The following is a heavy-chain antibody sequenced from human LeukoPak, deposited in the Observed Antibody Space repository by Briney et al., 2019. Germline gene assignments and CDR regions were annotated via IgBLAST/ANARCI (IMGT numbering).Heavy chain of an antibody. J-gene: IGHJ4*02. V-gene: IGHV3-23*01. Sequence: PGGSLRLSCAASGFTFSSDAMSWVRQAPGKGLEWVSAISGSGGSTYYADSVKGRFTISRDNSKNTLYLQMNSLRAEDTAVCYCAKDPERWLQLRTLGIYYFDYWGQGTLVTVSS. CDR1: GFTFSSDA. D-gene: IGHD5-24*01. CDR2: ISGSGGST. CDR3: AKDPERWLQLRTLGIYYFDY.